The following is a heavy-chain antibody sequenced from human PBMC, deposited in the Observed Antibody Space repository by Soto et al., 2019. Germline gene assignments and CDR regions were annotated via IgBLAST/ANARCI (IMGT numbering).Heavy chain of an antibody. V-gene: IGHV1-2*02. Sequence: ASVKVSCKASGYTFTGYYMHWVRQAPGQGLEWMGWINPNSGGTNYAQKFQGRVTMTRDTSISTAYMELSRLRSDDTAVYYCARGFSVGSSWRDNWFDPWGQGTLVTVSS. CDR3: ARGFSVGSSWRDNWFDP. J-gene: IGHJ5*02. CDR1: GYTFTGYY. CDR2: INPNSGGT. D-gene: IGHD6-13*01.